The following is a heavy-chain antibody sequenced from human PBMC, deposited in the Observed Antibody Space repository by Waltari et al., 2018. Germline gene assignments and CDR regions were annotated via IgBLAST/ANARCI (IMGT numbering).Heavy chain of an antibody. CDR2: FIPSFGTA. V-gene: IGHV1-69*08. J-gene: IGHJ6*02. CDR3: ARAYTVTAYYYYGMDV. D-gene: IGHD4-17*01. Sequence: QVQLVQSGAEVKKPGSSVKVSCKASGGTFSSYAISWVRQAPGQGLEWMGRFIPSFGTANYAQKFQGRVTITADKSTSTAYMELSSLRSEDTAVYYCARAYTVTAYYYYGMDVWGQGTTVTVSS. CDR1: GGTFSSYA.